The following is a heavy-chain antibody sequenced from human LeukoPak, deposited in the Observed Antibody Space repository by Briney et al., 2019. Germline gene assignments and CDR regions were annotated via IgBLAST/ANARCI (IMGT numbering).Heavy chain of an antibody. V-gene: IGHV1-2*02. D-gene: IGHD3-10*01. J-gene: IGHJ4*02. CDR1: GYTLTDYH. Sequence: ASVKVSCKASGYTLTDYHIHWVRQAPGQGLEWMGWINPNSGGTNYAQKFQGRVTMTRDTSISTAYMDLRRLRSDDTAVYYCATHPITMVRGVIGGYWGQGTLVTVSS. CDR2: INPNSGGT. CDR3: ATHPITMVRGVIGGY.